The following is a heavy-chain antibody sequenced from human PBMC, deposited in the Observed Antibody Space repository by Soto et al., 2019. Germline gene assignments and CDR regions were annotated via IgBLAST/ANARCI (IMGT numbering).Heavy chain of an antibody. D-gene: IGHD6-13*01. CDR3: ARDGVYSKANWFDL. Sequence: TLTLTCAVSGFSISSGGYSWSWIRQPPGKGLEWIGYIYHSGSTYYNPSLKSRVTISVDRSKNQFSLKLSSVTAADTAVYYCARDGVYSKANWFDLWGQGTLVTVSS. V-gene: IGHV4-30-2*01. J-gene: IGHJ5*02. CDR2: IYHSGST. CDR1: GFSISSGGYS.